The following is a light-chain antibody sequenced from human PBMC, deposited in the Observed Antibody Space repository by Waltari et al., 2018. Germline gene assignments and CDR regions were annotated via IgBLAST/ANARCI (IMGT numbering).Light chain of an antibody. CDR3: NSRDSSGNPVV. V-gene: IGLV3-19*01. J-gene: IGLJ2*01. CDR2: GKN. Sequence: SSELTQDPAVSVALGQTVRITCQRDSLRSYYASWYQQKPGQAPVLVIYGKNNRPSGIPDRFSGSSSGNTASLTITGAQAEDEADYYCNSRDSSGNPVVFGGGTKLTVL. CDR1: SLRSYY.